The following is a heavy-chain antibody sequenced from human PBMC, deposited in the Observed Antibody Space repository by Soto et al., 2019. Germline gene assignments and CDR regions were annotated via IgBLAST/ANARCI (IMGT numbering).Heavy chain of an antibody. CDR1: GASLSGYD. D-gene: IGHD1-26*01. V-gene: IGHV4-34*01. CDR3: ARDPNGNAFDV. CDR2: INQSGTT. Sequence: SETLSLTCAVYGASLSGYDWSWVRQSQGKGLEWIGEINQSGTTNYDPSLKSRVTISKDTSKNQVSLRLSSVTAADTAKYYCARDPNGNAFDVWGRGTMVTVSS. J-gene: IGHJ3*01.